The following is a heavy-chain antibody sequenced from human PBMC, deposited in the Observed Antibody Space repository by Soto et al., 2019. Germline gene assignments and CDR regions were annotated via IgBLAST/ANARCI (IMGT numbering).Heavy chain of an antibody. CDR1: GFTFSNYA. J-gene: IGHJ6*02. CDR3: AKIYCNSTKCPSYYYGVDV. CDR2: ISGGGDKT. Sequence: SGGSLRLSCAASGFTFSNYAMTWVRQPPGKGLEGVSSISGGGDKTYYVDSVKGRFTISRDNSKNTLSLQMNSLRAEDAAVYYCAKIYCNSTKCPSYYYGVDVWGQGTTVTVSS. D-gene: IGHD2-2*01. V-gene: IGHV3-23*01.